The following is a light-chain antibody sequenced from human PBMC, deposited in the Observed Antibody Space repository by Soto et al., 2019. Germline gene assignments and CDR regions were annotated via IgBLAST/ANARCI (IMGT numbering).Light chain of an antibody. CDR2: GAT. J-gene: IGKJ4*01. V-gene: IGKV3-15*01. Sequence: EVVLTQSPATLAVSPGESATLSCRASQSVGSKLAWYQQKPGQAPRLLVYGATTRVTGIPARFSGSGSGTACTITISCLQSQHFSVYYCPQYDKGPPHSFGVGTHVQI. CDR1: QSVGSK. CDR3: PQYDKGPPHS.